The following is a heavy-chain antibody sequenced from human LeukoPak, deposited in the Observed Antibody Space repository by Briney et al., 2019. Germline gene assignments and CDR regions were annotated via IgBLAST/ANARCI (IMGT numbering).Heavy chain of an antibody. J-gene: IGHJ4*02. CDR1: GFTVSSNY. D-gene: IGHD2-2*01. Sequence: GGSLRLSCAASGFTVSSNYMSWVRQAPGKGLEWVSVIYSGGSTYYADSVKGRFTISSDNSKNTLYLQMNSLRAEDTAVYYCARGHGYCSSTSCLLAYDYWGQGTLVTVSS. CDR3: ARGHGYCSSTSCLLAYDY. CDR2: IYSGGST. V-gene: IGHV3-53*01.